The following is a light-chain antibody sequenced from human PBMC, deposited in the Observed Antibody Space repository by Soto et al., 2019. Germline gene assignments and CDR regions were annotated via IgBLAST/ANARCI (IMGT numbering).Light chain of an antibody. CDR2: DSS. V-gene: IGKV3-15*01. CDR3: QQYNIWPLT. Sequence: ERVMTQSPATLSVSPGESATLSCRAGQSISSDLAWYQQKPGLAPRLLIYDSSTRATGIPARFSGSGSGTEFTLTISSLQSEDFAVYYCQQYNIWPLTFGGGTKVEIK. J-gene: IGKJ4*01. CDR1: QSISSD.